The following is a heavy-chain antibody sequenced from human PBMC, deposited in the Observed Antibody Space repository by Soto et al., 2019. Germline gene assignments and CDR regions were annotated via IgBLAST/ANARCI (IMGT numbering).Heavy chain of an antibody. CDR3: VKGGEDITSPYGMDV. CDR1: GFTFRTHT. D-gene: IGHD3-16*01. Sequence: PGGSLRLSCAGSGFTFRTHTLVWVRQAPGKGLEWVSSISSGGTYLEYAHSVKGRFAISRDDAKDSVFLQMNSLKTDDTAVYYCVKGGEDITSPYGMDVWGPGTTVTVSS. V-gene: IGHV3-21*06. CDR2: ISSGGTYL. J-gene: IGHJ6*02.